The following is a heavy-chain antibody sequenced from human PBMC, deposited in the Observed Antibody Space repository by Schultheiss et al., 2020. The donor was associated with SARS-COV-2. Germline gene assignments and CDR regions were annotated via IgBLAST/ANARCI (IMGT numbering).Heavy chain of an antibody. CDR3: ARALKRQRVPARYYYYGMDV. D-gene: IGHD6-13*01. CDR1: GFTFSSYA. V-gene: IGHV3-66*01. CDR2: IYSDGST. Sequence: GGSLRLSCAASGFTFSSYAMSWVRQAPGKGLEWVSVIYSDGSTYYADSVKGRFTISRDNSKNTLYLQMNSLRVEDTAVYYCARALKRQRVPARYYYYGMDVWGQGTTVTVSS. J-gene: IGHJ6*02.